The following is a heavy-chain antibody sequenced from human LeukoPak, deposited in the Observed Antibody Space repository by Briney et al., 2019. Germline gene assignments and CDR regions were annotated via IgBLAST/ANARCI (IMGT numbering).Heavy chain of an antibody. D-gene: IGHD3-10*01. CDR2: SGSA. Sequence: SETLSLTCAVSGGDTVSGGSFSNYYWTWIRQPPGKGLEWIGYSGSANYNPSLKSRVTISIDTSKRHFSLTLSSVTAADTAVYYRARTRRHYYGSGKNLTPWPAGLDVWGQGTTVTVS. CDR3: ARTRRHYYGSGKNLTPWPAGLDV. CDR1: GGSFSNYY. J-gene: IGHJ6*02. V-gene: IGHV4-59*01.